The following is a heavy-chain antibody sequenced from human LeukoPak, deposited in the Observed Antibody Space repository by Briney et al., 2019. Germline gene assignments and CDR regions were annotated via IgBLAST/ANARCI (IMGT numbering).Heavy chain of an antibody. D-gene: IGHD1-7*01. J-gene: IGHJ3*02. CDR2: ISSSSSYI. V-gene: IGHV3-21*01. CDR3: ARDKSYNWNYAAAFDI. Sequence: GGSLRLSCAASGFTFSSYGMHWVRQAPGKGLEWVSSISSSSSYIYYADSVKGRFTISRDNAKNSLYLQMNSLRAEDTAVYYCARDKSYNWNYAAAFDIWGQGTMVTVSS. CDR1: GFTFSSYG.